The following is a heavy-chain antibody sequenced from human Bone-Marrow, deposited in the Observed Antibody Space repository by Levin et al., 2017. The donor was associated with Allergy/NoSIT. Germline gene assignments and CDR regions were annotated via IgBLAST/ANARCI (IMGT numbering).Heavy chain of an antibody. CDR2: IKQDGSEK. J-gene: IGHJ5*02. Sequence: LSLTCVASGFTFRDYWMTWVRQPLGKGLEWVANIKQDGSEKYYAESVKGRFTISRDNAKNSLFLQMNYLGTDDTAVYFCARDTTVGGEAWGQGTLVTVSS. D-gene: IGHD4-11*01. CDR1: GFTFRDYW. V-gene: IGHV3-7*03. CDR3: ARDTTVGGEA.